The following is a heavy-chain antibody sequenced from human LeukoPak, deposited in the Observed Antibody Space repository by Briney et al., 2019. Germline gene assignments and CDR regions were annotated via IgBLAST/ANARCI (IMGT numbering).Heavy chain of an antibody. CDR3: ARGRWLQLPRYRRGFDY. J-gene: IGHJ4*02. CDR1: GGSFSGYY. D-gene: IGHD5-12*01. CDR2: INHSGST. Sequence: SETLSLTCAVYGGSFSGYYWSWIRQPPGKGLEWIGEINHSGSTNYNPSLKSRVTISVDTSKDQFSLKLSSVTAADTAVYYCARGRWLQLPRYRRGFDYWGQGTLVTVSS. V-gene: IGHV4-34*01.